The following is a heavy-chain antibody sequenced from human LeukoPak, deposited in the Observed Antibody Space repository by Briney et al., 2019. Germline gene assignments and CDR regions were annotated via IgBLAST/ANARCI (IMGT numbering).Heavy chain of an antibody. J-gene: IGHJ3*02. CDR3: AISVAGNLGDAFDI. CDR2: ISGSGGST. CDR1: GFTFSSYA. D-gene: IGHD6-19*01. V-gene: IGHV3-23*01. Sequence: GGFLRLSCAASGFTFSSYAMSWVRQAPGKGLEWVSTISGSGGSTYYADSVKGRFTTSRDNSKNTLYLQMNSLRAEDTAVYYCAISVAGNLGDAFDIWGQGTMVTVSS.